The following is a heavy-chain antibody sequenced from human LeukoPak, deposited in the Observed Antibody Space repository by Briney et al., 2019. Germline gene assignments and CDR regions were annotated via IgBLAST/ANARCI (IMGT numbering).Heavy chain of an antibody. Sequence: GGSLRLSCAASGFTSCGYARHWGRQAPGKGREWLAVIQYGGRLEYYADSVKGRFTISRDNSKNTLYLQMNSLRAEDTAVYYCARDPVPGAARHFVYWGQGTLVTVSS. CDR1: GFTSCGYA. V-gene: IGHV3-30*04. CDR2: IQYGGRLE. J-gene: IGHJ4*02. CDR3: ARDPVPGAARHFVY. D-gene: IGHD1-26*01.